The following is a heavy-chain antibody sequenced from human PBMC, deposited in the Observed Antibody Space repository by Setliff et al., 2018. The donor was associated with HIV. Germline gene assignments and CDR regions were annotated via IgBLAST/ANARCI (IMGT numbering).Heavy chain of an antibody. D-gene: IGHD3-3*01. CDR1: GGSISSYY. Sequence: SETLSLTCTVSGGSISSYYWSWIRQPPGEGLEWIGYIFYSGGTNYNPSLKSRVTMSVDTSKNQFSLKLTSVTASDTAVYYCVRDRETVSISGVAVPYFDYWGQGTQVTVSS. V-gene: IGHV4-59*12. J-gene: IGHJ4*02. CDR2: IFYSGGT. CDR3: VRDRETVSISGVAVPYFDY.